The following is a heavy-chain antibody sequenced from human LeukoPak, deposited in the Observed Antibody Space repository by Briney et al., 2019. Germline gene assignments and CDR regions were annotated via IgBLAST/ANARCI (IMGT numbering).Heavy chain of an antibody. Sequence: GGSLRLSCAASGFTFSSYVMSWVRQAPGKGLEWVSAISGSGGSTYYADSVKGRFTISRDNSKNTLYLQMNSLRAEDTAVYYCAKDQGGSSWVRYYGMDVWGKGTTVTVSS. CDR2: ISGSGGST. D-gene: IGHD6-13*01. CDR3: AKDQGGSSWVRYYGMDV. J-gene: IGHJ6*04. CDR1: GFTFSSYV. V-gene: IGHV3-23*01.